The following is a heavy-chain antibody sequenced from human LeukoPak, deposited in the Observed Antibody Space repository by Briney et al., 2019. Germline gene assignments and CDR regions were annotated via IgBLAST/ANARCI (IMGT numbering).Heavy chain of an antibody. CDR2: IYYSGSI. D-gene: IGHD3-22*01. CDR3: ARENPSGYYNRPIDY. CDR1: GASISSYY. V-gene: IGHV4-59*01. Sequence: SETLSLICTVSGASISSYYWSWIRQPAEKGLRWIGDIYYSGSIKYNPSLKSRVTMSVDTSKNQFSLKLSSVTAADTAIYYCARENPSGYYNRPIDYWGQGTLVTVSS. J-gene: IGHJ4*02.